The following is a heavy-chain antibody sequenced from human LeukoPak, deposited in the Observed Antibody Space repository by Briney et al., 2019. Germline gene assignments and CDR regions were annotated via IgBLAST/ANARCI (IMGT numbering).Heavy chain of an antibody. CDR2: INGSGGST. V-gene: IGHV3-20*04. CDR1: GFTFGDYA. D-gene: IGHD3-3*01. CDR3: VRDLGPRGVWSGTHWYYFDY. Sequence: GGSLRLSCTASGFTFGDYAMTWVRQAPGKGLEWVSDINGSGGSTYYTDSVKGRFTISRDNAKNTLYLQMNSLSAEDTAFYYCVRDLGPRGVWSGTHWYYFDYWGQGILVTVSS. J-gene: IGHJ4*02.